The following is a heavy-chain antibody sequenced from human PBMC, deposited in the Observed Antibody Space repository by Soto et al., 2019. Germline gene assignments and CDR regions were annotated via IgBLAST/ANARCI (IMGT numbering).Heavy chain of an antibody. V-gene: IGHV3-11*06. D-gene: IGHD6-13*01. J-gene: IGHJ4*02. CDR3: ARLRASSWYLGGYLDY. CDR1: GFTFSDYY. CDR2: IVSGSDYT. Sequence: SGGSLRLSCAASGFTFSDYYMTWIRQAPGKGLEWVSYIVSGSDYTNYADSVKGRFTISRDNAKNSLFLEMSSLRVDDTAVYYCARLRASSWYLGGYLDYWGLGTLVTVSS.